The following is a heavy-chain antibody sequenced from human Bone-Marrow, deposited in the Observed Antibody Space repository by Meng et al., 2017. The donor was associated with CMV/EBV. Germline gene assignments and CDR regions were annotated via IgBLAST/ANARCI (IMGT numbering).Heavy chain of an antibody. V-gene: IGHV4-34*01. CDR2: INHSGST. D-gene: IGHD3-22*01. Sequence: GSLRLSCTVSGGSISSYYWSWIRQPPGKGLEWIGEINHSGSTNYNPSLKSRVTISVDTSKNQFSLKLSSVTAADTAVYYCARGRGRYYYDSSGYYGYWGQGTLVTVSS. CDR3: ARGRGRYYYDSSGYYGY. CDR1: GGSISSYY. J-gene: IGHJ4*02.